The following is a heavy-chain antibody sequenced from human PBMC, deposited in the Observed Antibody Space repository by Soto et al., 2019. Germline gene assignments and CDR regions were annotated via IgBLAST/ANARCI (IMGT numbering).Heavy chain of an antibody. CDR3: ARRHCRGGYCYFDS. V-gene: IGHV4-59*01. CDR1: GGSMTSDS. J-gene: IGHJ4*02. D-gene: IGHD2-15*01. Sequence: SETLSLTCTVSGGSMTSDSWTWIRQPPGKGLEYIGYIYYSGSTYYDPSLQSRVTISIDTSNNQFSLKVSSVTGADTAVYYCARRHCRGGYCYFDSWGQGTLVTVSS. CDR2: IYYSGST.